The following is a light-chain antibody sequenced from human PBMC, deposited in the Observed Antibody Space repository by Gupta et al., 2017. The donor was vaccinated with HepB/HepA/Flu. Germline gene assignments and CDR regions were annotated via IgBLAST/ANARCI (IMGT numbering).Light chain of an antibody. J-gene: IGLJ2*01. V-gene: IGLV1-51*01. Sequence: QSVLTQPPSVSAAPGQKVTISCSGSSSNFGNYFVSWYQQLPGTAPKLLSEDNNKRPSGIPDRLACYKAGTYATRGVTGLQTGDEADDYCGKSDSHLSIVVFGGGTKLTVL. CDR2: DNN. CDR3: GKSDSHLSIVV. CDR1: SSNFGNYF.